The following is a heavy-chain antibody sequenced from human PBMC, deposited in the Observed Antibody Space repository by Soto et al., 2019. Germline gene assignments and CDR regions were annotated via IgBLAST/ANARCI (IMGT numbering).Heavy chain of an antibody. CDR3: ARDGFGDYRPAEYFQH. Sequence: QVQLVQSGAEVKKPGSSVKVSCKASGGTFSSYAISWVRQAPGQGLEWLGGIIPIFGTANYAQKFQGRVTITADESTSTAYMELSSLRSEDTAVYYCARDGFGDYRPAEYFQHWGQGTLVTVSS. J-gene: IGHJ1*01. V-gene: IGHV1-69*01. CDR1: GGTFSSYA. CDR2: IIPIFGTA. D-gene: IGHD4-17*01.